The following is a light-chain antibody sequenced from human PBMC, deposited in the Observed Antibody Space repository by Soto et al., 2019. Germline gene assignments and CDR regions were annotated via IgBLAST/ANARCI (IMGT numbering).Light chain of an antibody. Sequence: QTVVTQESSFSVSPGGTVTLTCGLSSGSVSTNYYPSWYQQTPGQAPRTLIYSTNTRSSGVPDRFSSSILGNKAALTITGAQADDESDYYCVLYLGSGISVFGGGTKLTVL. CDR2: STN. V-gene: IGLV8-61*01. J-gene: IGLJ3*02. CDR3: VLYLGSGISV. CDR1: SGSVSTNYY.